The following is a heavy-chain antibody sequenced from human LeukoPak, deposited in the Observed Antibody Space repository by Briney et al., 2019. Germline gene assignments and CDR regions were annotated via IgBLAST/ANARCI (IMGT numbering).Heavy chain of an antibody. CDR2: IYTSGST. J-gene: IGHJ6*03. Sequence: SETLSLTCTVSGGSISSGSYYWRWIRQPAGKGLEWIGRIYTSGSTKSNPSLKSRVTISVDTSKNQFSLKLSSVTAADTAVYYCARAHYDFWSGYSGTYYYYYMDVWGKGTTVTVSS. CDR1: GGSISSGSYY. D-gene: IGHD3-3*01. V-gene: IGHV4-61*02. CDR3: ARAHYDFWSGYSGTYYYYYMDV.